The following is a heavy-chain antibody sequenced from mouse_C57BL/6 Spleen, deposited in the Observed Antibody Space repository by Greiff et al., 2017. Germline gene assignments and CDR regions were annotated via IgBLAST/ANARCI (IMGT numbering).Heavy chain of an antibody. V-gene: IGHV5-17*01. D-gene: IGHD1-1*01. CDR2: ISSGSSTI. Sequence: EVKLMESGGGLVKPGGSLKLSCAASGFTFSDYGMHWVRQAPEKGLEWVAYISSGSSTIYYADTVKGRFTISRDNAKNTLFLQMTSLRSEDTAMYYCATYYGSSYRYFDVWGTGTTVTVAS. CDR1: GFTFSDYG. J-gene: IGHJ1*03. CDR3: ATYYGSSYRYFDV.